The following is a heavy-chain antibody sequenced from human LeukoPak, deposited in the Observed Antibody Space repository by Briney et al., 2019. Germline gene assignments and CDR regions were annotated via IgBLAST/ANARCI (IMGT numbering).Heavy chain of an antibody. V-gene: IGHV3-23*01. CDR3: AKVRDGYNTGFDY. J-gene: IGHJ4*02. CDR2: ISIGGST. CDR1: GFTFSDYA. D-gene: IGHD5-24*01. Sequence: GGSLRLSCTASGFTFSDYAMSWVRQAPGKGLEWVSDISIGGSTYYTDSVKGRFTISRDNSKNTLHLQMNSLRAEDTAVYYCAKVRDGYNTGFDYWGQGTLVTVSS.